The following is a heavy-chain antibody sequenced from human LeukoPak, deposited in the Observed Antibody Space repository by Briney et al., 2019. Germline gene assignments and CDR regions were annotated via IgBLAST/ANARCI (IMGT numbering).Heavy chain of an antibody. D-gene: IGHD1-26*01. J-gene: IGHJ6*02. V-gene: IGHV3-74*01. CDR3: VSGSYYDGMDV. CDR2: INSDGSST. Sequence: GGSLRLSCVASGFTFSRYWMHWVRQAPGKGLVWVSRINSDGSSTSYADSVKGRFTISRDNAKNTLYLQMNSLRAEDTAVYYCVSGSYYDGMDVWGQGTTVTVSS. CDR1: GFTFSRYW.